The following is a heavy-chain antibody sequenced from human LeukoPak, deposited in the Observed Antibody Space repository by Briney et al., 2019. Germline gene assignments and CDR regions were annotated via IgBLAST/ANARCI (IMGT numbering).Heavy chain of an antibody. Sequence: PSQTLSLTCTVSGGSISIGSYYWSWIRQPAGKGLEWIGRIYTSGSTNYNPSLKSRVTISVDTSKNQFSLKLSSVTPADKAVYYCARAAAAGLDYWGQGTRVTVSS. CDR3: ARAAAAGLDY. D-gene: IGHD6-13*01. CDR1: GGSISIGSYY. CDR2: IYTSGST. V-gene: IGHV4-61*02. J-gene: IGHJ4*02.